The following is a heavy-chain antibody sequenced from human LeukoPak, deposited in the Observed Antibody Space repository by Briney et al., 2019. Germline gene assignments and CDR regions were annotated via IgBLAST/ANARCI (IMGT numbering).Heavy chain of an antibody. V-gene: IGHV1-2*02. CDR3: ARDARDYGDHYFDY. D-gene: IGHD4-17*01. CDR2: INPNSGGT. CDR1: GYTFTGYY. J-gene: IGHJ4*02. Sequence: ASVKVSCKASGYTFTGYYMHWVRQAPGQGLEWMGWINPNSGGTNYAQKFQGRVTMTRGTSISTAYMELSRLRSDDTAVYYCARDARDYGDHYFDYWGQGTLVTVSS.